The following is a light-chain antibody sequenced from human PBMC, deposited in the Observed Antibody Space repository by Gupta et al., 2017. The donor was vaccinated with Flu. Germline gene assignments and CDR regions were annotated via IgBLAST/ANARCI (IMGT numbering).Light chain of an antibody. CDR2: EVS. CDR3: MKGTRPWT. V-gene: IGKV2-30*01. Sequence: DVGVAQSPLYLLVTLGQTASIPCRSSQRLVYSDGNTYSNWFQQRPGQSPRRLIHEVSNRDSGVPDICSGRGSGTDFTLKSSRVEAEYVGVYYCMKGTRPWTFGQGTKLEIK. CDR1: QRLVYSDGNTY. J-gene: IGKJ2*02.